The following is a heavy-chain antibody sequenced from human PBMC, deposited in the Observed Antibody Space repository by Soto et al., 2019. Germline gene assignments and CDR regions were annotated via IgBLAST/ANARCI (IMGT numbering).Heavy chain of an antibody. V-gene: IGHV3-15*01. CDR3: TTRFNPYSSSTFDY. CDR2: IKRKTDGGTT. D-gene: IGHD6-6*01. J-gene: IGHJ4*02. CDR1: GFTFSNAW. Sequence: GGSLRLSCAASGFTFSNAWMSWVRQAPGKGLEWVGRIKRKTDGGTTDYAAPVKGRFTISRDDSKNTMYLQMNSLKTEDTAVYYCTTRFNPYSSSTFDYWGQGTLVTVSS.